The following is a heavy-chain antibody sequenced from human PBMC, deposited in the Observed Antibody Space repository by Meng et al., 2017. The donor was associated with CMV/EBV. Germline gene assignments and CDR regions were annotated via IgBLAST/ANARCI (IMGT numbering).Heavy chain of an antibody. D-gene: IGHD3-3*01. J-gene: IGHJ6*02. CDR1: GYSFTSYW. V-gene: IGHV5-51*01. CDR3: ARSFYDFWSGYPIPYYYYGMDV. Sequence: TVSCKGSGYSFTSYWIGWVRQMPGKGLEWMGIIYPGDSDTRYSPSFQDQVTISADKSISTAYLQWSSLKASDTAMYYCARSFYDFWSGYPIPYYYYGMDVWGQGTTVTVSS. CDR2: IYPGDSDT.